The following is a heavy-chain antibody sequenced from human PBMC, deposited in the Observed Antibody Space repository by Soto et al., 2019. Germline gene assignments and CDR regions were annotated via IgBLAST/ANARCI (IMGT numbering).Heavy chain of an antibody. D-gene: IGHD2-2*01. CDR3: AKDKSSCISTSCYLPSGMDV. CDR1: GYTFTSYD. CDR2: MNPNSGNT. J-gene: IGHJ6*02. Sequence: ASVKVSCKASGYTFTSYDINWVRQATGQGLEFIGWMNPNSGNTGYAQKFQDRVTMTRSTSISTAYLELNSLRAEDTAVYYCAKDKSSCISTSCYLPSGMDVWGQGTTVTVS. V-gene: IGHV1-8*02.